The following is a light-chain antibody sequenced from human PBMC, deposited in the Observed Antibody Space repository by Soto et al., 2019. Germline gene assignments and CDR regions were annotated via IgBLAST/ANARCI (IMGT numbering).Light chain of an antibody. Sequence: EMVITQSPATLSVSPGERATLSCRASQSLSSHLAWYQQKPVQAPRLFIYDAATRTASIPAWWSGGGGAAGFTLTISIRQYEDVADYYYQQNNNWPTITFGQGAQLETK. CDR3: QQNNNWPTIT. J-gene: IGKJ5*01. CDR1: QSLSSH. CDR2: DAA. V-gene: IGKV3D-15*01.